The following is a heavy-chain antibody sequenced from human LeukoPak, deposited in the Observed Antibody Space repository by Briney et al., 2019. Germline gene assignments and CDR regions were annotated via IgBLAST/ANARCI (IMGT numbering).Heavy chain of an antibody. CDR2: MYWDDDK. J-gene: IGHJ5*02. Sequence: SGPTLLKPTPTLTLTCTFSGFSLSTRGVGVGWIRQPPGKALEWLSLMYWDDDKRYSPSLKSRLSITKDTSKNQVVLTMTNMDPMDTATYYCAHRGSSHDSSLKFDPWGQGTLVTVSS. D-gene: IGHD3-22*01. V-gene: IGHV2-5*02. CDR1: GFSLSTRGVG. CDR3: AHRGSSHDSSLKFDP.